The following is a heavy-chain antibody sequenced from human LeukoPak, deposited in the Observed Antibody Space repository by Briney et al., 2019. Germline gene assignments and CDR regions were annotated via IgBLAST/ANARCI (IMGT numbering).Heavy chain of an antibody. Sequence: GGSLRLSCAASGFTFDDYAMHWVRQAPGKGLEWVSGISWNRGSIGYADSVKGRFTISRDNAKNSLYLQMNSLRAEDTALYYCAKGSGPWGQGTLVTVSS. CDR3: AKGSGP. CDR2: ISWNRGSI. V-gene: IGHV3-9*01. CDR1: GFTFDDYA. J-gene: IGHJ5*02.